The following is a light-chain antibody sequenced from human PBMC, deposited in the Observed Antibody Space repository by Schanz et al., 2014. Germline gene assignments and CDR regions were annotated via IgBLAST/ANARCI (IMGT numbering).Light chain of an antibody. V-gene: IGKV3D-15*01. CDR3: QQYDDWPGYT. CDR1: QSVTSY. Sequence: EIVLTQSPGTLSLSPGERATLSCRASQSVTSYLAWYQQKPGQAPRLLIYDASARATGIPDRFSGSGSGTDFTLTISSLHSEDLAVYYCQQYDDWPGYTFGQGTKLEIK. CDR2: DAS. J-gene: IGKJ2*01.